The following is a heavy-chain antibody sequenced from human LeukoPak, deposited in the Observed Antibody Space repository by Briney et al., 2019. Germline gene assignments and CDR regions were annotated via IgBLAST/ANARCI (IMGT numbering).Heavy chain of an antibody. D-gene: IGHD3-3*01. CDR3: ARAQYDFWSGAGFDY. CDR2: IYSGGST. Sequence: GGSLRLSCAASGFTFSSYAMSWVRQAPGKGLEWVSVIYSGGSTYYADSVKDRFTISRDNSKNTLYLQMNSLRADDTAVYYCARAQYDFWSGAGFDYWGQGTLVTVSS. J-gene: IGHJ4*02. CDR1: GFTFSSYA. V-gene: IGHV3-53*01.